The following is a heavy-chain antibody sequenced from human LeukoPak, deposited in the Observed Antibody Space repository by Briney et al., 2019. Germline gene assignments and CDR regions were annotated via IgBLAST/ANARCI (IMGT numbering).Heavy chain of an antibody. CDR2: ISGSGGST. CDR1: GFTFSSYA. CDR3: ARDGSPDYDFWSGYYTGDNMVDY. J-gene: IGHJ4*02. Sequence: GGSLRLSCAASGFTFSSYAMSWVRQAPGKGLEWVSAISGSGGSTYYADSVKGRFTISRDNSKNTLYLQMNSLRAEDTAVYYCARDGSPDYDFWSGYYTGDNMVDYWGQGTLVTVSS. V-gene: IGHV3-23*01. D-gene: IGHD3-3*01.